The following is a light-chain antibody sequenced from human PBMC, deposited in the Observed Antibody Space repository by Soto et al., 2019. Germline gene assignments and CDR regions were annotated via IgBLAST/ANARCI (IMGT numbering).Light chain of an antibody. CDR1: QSVRASY. CDR3: QQYGTSTT. CDR2: DAS. Sequence: EVFLTQSPGTLSLSPWEVATLSCRASQSVRASYLAWYQQSPGQPPRLLIYDASTRAPGIPDRFSGSGSGTDFTLTIRRLEPEDFAVYYCQQYGTSTTFGQGTKVDIK. J-gene: IGKJ1*01. V-gene: IGKV3-20*01.